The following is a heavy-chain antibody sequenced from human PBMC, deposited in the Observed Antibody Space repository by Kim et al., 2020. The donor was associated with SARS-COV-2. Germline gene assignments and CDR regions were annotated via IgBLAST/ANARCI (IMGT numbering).Heavy chain of an antibody. V-gene: IGHV4-39*07. J-gene: IGHJ6*02. D-gene: IGHD5-12*01. CDR2: IYYSGST. CDR1: GGSISSSSYY. CDR3: ARDPYDPVYYYYGMDV. Sequence: SETLSLTCTVSGGSISSSSYYWGWIRQPPGKGLEWIGSIYYSGSTYYNPSLKSRVTISVDTSKNQFSLKLSSVTAADTAVYYCARDPYDPVYYYYGMDVWGQGTTVTVSS.